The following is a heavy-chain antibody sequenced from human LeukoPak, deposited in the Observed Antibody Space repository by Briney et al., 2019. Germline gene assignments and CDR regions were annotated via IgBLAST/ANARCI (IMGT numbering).Heavy chain of an antibody. CDR2: INHSGST. Sequence: SETLSLTCAVYGGSFSGYYWSWIRQPPGKGLEWIGEINHSGSTNYNPSLKSRVTISVDTSKNQFSLKLSSVTAADTAVYYCARGPYSGSYRYFDLWGRGTLVTASS. J-gene: IGHJ2*01. CDR1: GGSFSGYY. V-gene: IGHV4-34*01. D-gene: IGHD1-26*01. CDR3: ARGPYSGSYRYFDL.